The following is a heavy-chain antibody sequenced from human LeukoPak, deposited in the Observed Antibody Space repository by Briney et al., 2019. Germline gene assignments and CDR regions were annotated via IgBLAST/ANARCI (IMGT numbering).Heavy chain of an antibody. Sequence: SETLSLTCTVSGGSISSGDYYWSWIRQPPGKGLEWIGYIYYSGSTYYNPSLKSRVTISVDTSKNQFSLQLNSVTPEDTAVYYCARDRTTRGYFDYWGQGTLVTVSS. CDR3: ARDRTTRGYFDY. D-gene: IGHD1-14*01. CDR1: GGSISSGDYY. J-gene: IGHJ4*02. CDR2: IYYSGST. V-gene: IGHV4-30-4*01.